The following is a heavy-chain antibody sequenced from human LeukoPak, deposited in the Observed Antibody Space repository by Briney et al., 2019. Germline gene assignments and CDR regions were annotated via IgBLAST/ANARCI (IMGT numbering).Heavy chain of an antibody. CDR1: GFTFSYYW. D-gene: IGHD6-19*01. CDR3: AKDGYSSGWYKDFDY. Sequence: QSGGSLRLSCAASGFTFSYYWMHWVRQAPGKGLEWVSAISGSGGSTYYADSVKGRFTISRDNSKNTLYLQMNSLRAEDTAVYYCAKDGYSSGWYKDFDYWGQGTLVTVSS. CDR2: ISGSGGST. V-gene: IGHV3-23*01. J-gene: IGHJ4*02.